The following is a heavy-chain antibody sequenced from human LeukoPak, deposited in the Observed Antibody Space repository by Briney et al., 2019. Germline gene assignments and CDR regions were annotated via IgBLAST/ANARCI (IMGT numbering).Heavy chain of an antibody. CDR3: AKVSYYDSSGYLDY. CDR2: IYYSGST. V-gene: IGHV4-61*01. D-gene: IGHD3-22*01. CDR1: GGSVSSGTYY. J-gene: IGHJ4*02. Sequence: SETLSLTCTVSGGSVSSGTYYWSWIRQPPGKGLEWIGYIYYSGSTNYNPSLKSRVTISVDTSKNQFSLKLSSVTAADTAVYYCAKVSYYDSSGYLDYWGQGTLVTVSS.